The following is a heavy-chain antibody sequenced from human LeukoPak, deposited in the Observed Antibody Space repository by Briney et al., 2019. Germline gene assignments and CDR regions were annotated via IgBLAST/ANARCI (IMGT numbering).Heavy chain of an antibody. Sequence: GGSLRLSCAASEFTFSDYYMSWIRQAPGKGLAWVSYISSTASTRYYADSVKGRFTISRDNAKNSLYLQMNSLRAEDTAVYYCARDRGDGYNSLDYWGQGILVTVSS. CDR1: EFTFSDYY. CDR3: ARDRGDGYNSLDY. CDR2: ISSTASTR. J-gene: IGHJ4*02. D-gene: IGHD5-24*01. V-gene: IGHV3-11*04.